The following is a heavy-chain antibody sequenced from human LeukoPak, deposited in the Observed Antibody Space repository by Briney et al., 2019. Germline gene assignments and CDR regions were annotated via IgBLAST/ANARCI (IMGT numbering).Heavy chain of an antibody. CDR3: ARDGSYGGFDY. CDR1: GFTFSSHA. D-gene: IGHD5-18*01. J-gene: IGHJ4*02. V-gene: IGHV3-48*01. CDR2: ISSSSSTI. Sequence: GGSLRLSCAASGFTFSSHAMAWVRQAPGKGLEWVSYISSSSSTIYYADSVKGRFTISRDNAKNSLYLQMNSLRAEDTAVYYCARDGSYGGFDYWGQGTLVTVSS.